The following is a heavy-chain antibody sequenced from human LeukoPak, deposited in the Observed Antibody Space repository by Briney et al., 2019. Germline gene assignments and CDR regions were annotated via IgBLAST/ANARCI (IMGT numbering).Heavy chain of an antibody. CDR3: TLPPYYYDSSGYHVGAFDI. J-gene: IGHJ3*02. CDR1: GFTFSNAW. CDR2: IKSKTDGGTT. V-gene: IGHV3-15*01. D-gene: IGHD3-22*01. Sequence: PGGSLRLSCAASGFTFSNAWMSWVRQAPGKGLEWVGRIKSKTDGGTTDYAATVKGRFTISRDDSKNTLYLQMNSLKTEDTAVYYCTLPPYYYDSSGYHVGAFDIWGQGTMVTVSS.